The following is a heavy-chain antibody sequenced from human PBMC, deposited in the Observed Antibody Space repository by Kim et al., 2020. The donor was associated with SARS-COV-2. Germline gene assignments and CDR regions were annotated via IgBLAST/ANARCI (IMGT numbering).Heavy chain of an antibody. D-gene: IGHD1-26*01. J-gene: IGHJ4*02. Sequence: SSSYIYYADSVKGRFTISRDNAKNSLYLQMNSLRAEDTAVYYCARGRWANWGQGTLVTVSS. CDR2: SSSYI. V-gene: IGHV3-21*01. CDR3: ARGRWAN.